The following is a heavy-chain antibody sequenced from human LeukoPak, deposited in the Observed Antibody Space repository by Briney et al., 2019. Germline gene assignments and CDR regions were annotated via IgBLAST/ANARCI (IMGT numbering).Heavy chain of an antibody. CDR3: ARARWAAAGTRWFDP. J-gene: IGHJ5*02. CDR1: GYTFTGYY. D-gene: IGHD6-13*01. V-gene: IGHV1-2*02. Sequence: ASMKVSCKASGYTFTGYYMHWVRQAPGQGLEWMGWINPNSGGTNYAQKFQGRVTMTRDTSISTAYMELSRLRSDDTAVYYCARARWAAAGTRWFDPWGQGTLVTVSS. CDR2: INPNSGGT.